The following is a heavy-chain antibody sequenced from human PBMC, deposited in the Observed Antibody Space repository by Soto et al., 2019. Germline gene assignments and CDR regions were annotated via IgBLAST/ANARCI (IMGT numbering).Heavy chain of an antibody. CDR1: GFTFSNHG. D-gene: IGHD3-10*01. CDR3: ARELTDWNYGSGSCHDY. J-gene: IGHJ4*02. Sequence: QVQLVESGGGVVQPGRSLRLSCEASGFTFSNHGMHWVRQAPGKGLEWVSVVSYDGSDKYYADSVKGRFTISRDNSKNTLYLQMNSLRAEDTAVYYCARELTDWNYGSGSCHDYWGQGTLVTVSS. CDR2: VSYDGSDK. V-gene: IGHV3-30*03.